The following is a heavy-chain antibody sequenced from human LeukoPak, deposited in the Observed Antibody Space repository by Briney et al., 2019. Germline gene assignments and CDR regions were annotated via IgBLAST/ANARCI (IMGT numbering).Heavy chain of an antibody. D-gene: IGHD4/OR15-4a*01. CDR2: IYTSGST. Sequence: SQTLSLTCTVSGGSISSGSYYWSWIRQPAGKGLEWIGRIYTSGSTNYNPSLKSRVTISVDTSKNLFSLKLTSVTAADTAVYYCTRQPGHNMVVTDPDYWGQGTLVTVSS. J-gene: IGHJ4*02. CDR1: GGSISSGSYY. CDR3: TRQPGHNMVVTDPDY. V-gene: IGHV4-61*02.